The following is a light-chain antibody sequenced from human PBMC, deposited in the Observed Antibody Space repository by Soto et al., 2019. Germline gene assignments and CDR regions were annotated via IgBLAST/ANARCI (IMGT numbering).Light chain of an antibody. CDR1: SSDVGGYNY. Sequence: QSVLTQPASVSGSPGQSITISCTGTSSDVGGYNYVSWYQHHPGKAPKLMIYDVSNRPSGVFNRFSGSKSGNTASLTISGLQPEDEADYYYCSYTTSNTRQTLCATGTKVTVL. V-gene: IGLV2-14*03. J-gene: IGLJ1*01. CDR2: DVS. CDR3: CSYTTSNTRQTL.